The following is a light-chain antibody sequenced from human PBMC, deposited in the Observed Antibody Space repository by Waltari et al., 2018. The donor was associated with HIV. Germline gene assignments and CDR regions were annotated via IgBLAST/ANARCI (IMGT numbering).Light chain of an antibody. V-gene: IGKV1-39*01. Sequence: DIQMTQSPSSLSASVGDRVTITCRASQSISSYLNWYQQKPGKAPKHLIYAASSLKSGVPSRFSGSGSGTDFTLTISSLQPEDFATYYCQQSYSTPITFGQGTRLEIK. CDR3: QQSYSTPIT. CDR2: AAS. CDR1: QSISSY. J-gene: IGKJ5*01.